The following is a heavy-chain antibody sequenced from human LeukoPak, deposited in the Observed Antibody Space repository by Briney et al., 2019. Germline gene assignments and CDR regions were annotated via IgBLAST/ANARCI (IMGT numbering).Heavy chain of an antibody. V-gene: IGHV3-23*01. CDR2: ISGSGRST. CDR3: AKLSAYRAFSCVDL. J-gene: IGHJ2*01. D-gene: IGHD1-14*01. CDR1: GFNFGSYA. Sequence: GGSLRLSCAASGFNFGSYAMTWVRQAPGKGLEWVASISGSGRSTYYSDSVKGRFSISRDNSNNTLFFQMTNLRGEDTAIYYCAKLSAYRAFSCVDLWGRGTLVTVAS.